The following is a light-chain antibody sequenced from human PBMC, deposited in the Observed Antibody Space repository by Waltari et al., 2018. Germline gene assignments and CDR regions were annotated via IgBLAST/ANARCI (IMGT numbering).Light chain of an antibody. CDR2: ATS. CDR1: QSIISY. CDR3: QQSFGTPRT. Sequence: DIQMTQSPSSLSASVGDRVTITCRASQSIISYLNWYQQTPGKAPELLIYATSNLHSGVPSRFSGSGSGTDFTLTISSLQPEDFATYYCQQSFGTPRTFGQGTEVEVK. J-gene: IGKJ1*01. V-gene: IGKV1-39*01.